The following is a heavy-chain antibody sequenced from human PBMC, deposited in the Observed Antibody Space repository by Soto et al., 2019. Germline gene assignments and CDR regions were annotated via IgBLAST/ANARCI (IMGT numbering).Heavy chain of an antibody. D-gene: IGHD3-3*01. Sequence: GGSLRLSCAASGFTFSSYSMHWVRQAPGKGLEWVAVISYDGSNKYYADSVKGRFTISRDNSKNTLYLQINSLRAEDTAVYYCAKAAIFGVVIIYPLLPLSYGMDVWGQGTTVTVSS. J-gene: IGHJ6*02. CDR3: AKAAIFGVVIIYPLLPLSYGMDV. V-gene: IGHV3-30*18. CDR2: ISYDGSNK. CDR1: GFTFSSYS.